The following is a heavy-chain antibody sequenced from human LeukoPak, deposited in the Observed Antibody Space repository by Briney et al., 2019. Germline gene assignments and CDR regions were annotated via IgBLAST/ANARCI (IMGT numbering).Heavy chain of an antibody. CDR1: GGTFSSYA. D-gene: IGHD1-26*01. J-gene: IGHJ5*02. CDR3: ARDQGPEGLWSYSSVGWFDP. CDR2: IILILGIA. V-gene: IGHV1-69*04. Sequence: VASVKVSCKASGGTFSSYAISWVRQAPGQGLEWMGRIILILGIANYAQKFQGRVTITADKSTSTAYMELSSLRSEDTAVYYCARDQGPEGLWSYSSVGWFDPWGQGTLVTVSS.